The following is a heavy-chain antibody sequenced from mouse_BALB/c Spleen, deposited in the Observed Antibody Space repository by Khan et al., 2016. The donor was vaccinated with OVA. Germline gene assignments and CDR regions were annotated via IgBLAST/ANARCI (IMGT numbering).Heavy chain of an antibody. J-gene: IGHJ3*01. V-gene: IGHV1-4*01. D-gene: IGHD2-14*01. CDR3: AKEGAYYRADGWFAY. CDR1: GYTFTTYT. Sequence: VQLQQSGAELARPGASVKMSCKASGYTFTTYTIHWVKQRPGQGLEWIGYIIPSTDYTTYNQKFKDKATLTADKSSSTAYMQLSSLTSDDSEVYYCAKEGAYYRADGWFAYWGRGTLVTVSA. CDR2: IIPSTDYT.